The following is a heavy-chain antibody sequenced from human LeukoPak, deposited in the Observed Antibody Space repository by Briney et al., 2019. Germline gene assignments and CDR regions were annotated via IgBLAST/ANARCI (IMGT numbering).Heavy chain of an antibody. V-gene: IGHV3-74*01. J-gene: IGHJ5*02. Sequence: GGSLRLSCAASGFTFSSYWMHWVRQAPGKGLVWVSRISSDGSSTSYADSVKGRFTISRDNAKNTLYLQMNSLRAEDTAVYYCARDGPSYYYDSSGYYTWGQGTLVTVSS. CDR3: ARDGPSYYYDSSGYYT. CDR2: ISSDGSST. CDR1: GFTFSSYW. D-gene: IGHD3-22*01.